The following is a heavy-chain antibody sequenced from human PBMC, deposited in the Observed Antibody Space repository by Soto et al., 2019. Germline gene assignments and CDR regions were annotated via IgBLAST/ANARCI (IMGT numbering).Heavy chain of an antibody. CDR3: ARVPHYYDISGYYWPYYYFDY. CDR2: INAGNGNT. D-gene: IGHD3-22*01. V-gene: IGHV1-3*01. J-gene: IGHJ4*02. CDR1: GYSFTRYA. Sequence: GASGKVSCKGSGYSFTRYALDWVRQAPRQRLEWMGWINAGNGNTKYSQKFQGRVTITRDTSASTAYMELSSLRSEDTAVYYCARVPHYYDISGYYWPYYYFDYWGQGTLVTVSS.